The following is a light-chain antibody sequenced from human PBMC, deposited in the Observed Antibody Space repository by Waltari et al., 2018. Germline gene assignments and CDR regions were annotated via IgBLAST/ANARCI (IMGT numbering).Light chain of an antibody. CDR3: YSATDNIVL. V-gene: IGLV3-27*01. Sequence: SYDLTQPSSVSVSPGQTARITCSGDLLAKKYTRWFQQKPGQAPVLVIYKDTVRPSGIPERFSGSSAGTTVTLTINGDQAEDEADYYCYSATDNIVLFGGGTKLTVL. J-gene: IGLJ2*01. CDR2: KDT. CDR1: LLAKKY.